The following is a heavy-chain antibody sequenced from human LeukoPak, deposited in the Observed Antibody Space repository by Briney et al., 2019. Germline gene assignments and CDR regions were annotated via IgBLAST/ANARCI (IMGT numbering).Heavy chain of an antibody. J-gene: IGHJ4*02. Sequence: SETLSPTCAVYGGSFSGYYWSWIRQPPGKGLEWIGEINHSGSTNYNPSLKSRVTISVDTSKNQFSLKLSSVTAADTAVYYCARGISSSWYVDYWGQGTLVTVSS. D-gene: IGHD6-13*01. CDR3: ARGISSSWYVDY. V-gene: IGHV4-34*01. CDR1: GGSFSGYY. CDR2: INHSGST.